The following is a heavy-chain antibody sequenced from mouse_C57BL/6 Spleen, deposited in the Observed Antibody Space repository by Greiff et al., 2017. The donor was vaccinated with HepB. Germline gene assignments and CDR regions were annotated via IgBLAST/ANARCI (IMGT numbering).Heavy chain of an antibody. J-gene: IGHJ2*01. D-gene: IGHD2-10*02. CDR2: ISSGGDYI. CDR1: GFTFSSYA. Sequence: EVQRVESGEGLVKPGGSLKLSCAASGFTFSSYAMSWVRQTPEKRLEWVAYISSGGDYIYYADTVKGRFTISRDNARNTLYLQMSSLKSEATAIYSCTRGLEYCDYWGQGTTLTVSS. CDR3: TRGLEYCDY. V-gene: IGHV5-9-1*02.